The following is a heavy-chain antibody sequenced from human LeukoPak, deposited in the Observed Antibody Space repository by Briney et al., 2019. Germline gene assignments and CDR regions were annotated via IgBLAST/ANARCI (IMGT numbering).Heavy chain of an antibody. Sequence: SVKVSCKASGGTFSSYAISWVRQTPGQGLEWMGGIIPIFGTANYAQKFQGRVTITADESTSTAYMELSSLRSEDTAVYYCARGERYQLLPIYYYYGMDVWGQGTTVTVS. V-gene: IGHV1-69*13. CDR2: IIPIFGTA. CDR3: ARGERYQLLPIYYYYGMDV. CDR1: GGTFSSYA. J-gene: IGHJ6*02. D-gene: IGHD2-2*01.